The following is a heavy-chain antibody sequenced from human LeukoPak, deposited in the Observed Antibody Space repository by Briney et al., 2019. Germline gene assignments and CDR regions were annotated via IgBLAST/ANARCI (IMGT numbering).Heavy chain of an antibody. Sequence: GGSLRLSCAASGFTFDDYAMHWVRQAPGKGLEWVSLISWDGGSTYYADSVKGRFTISRDNSKNSLYLQMNSLRAEDTALYYCAKDNGAWGYYYDYRGQGTLVTVSS. CDR2: ISWDGGST. CDR3: AKDNGAWGYYYDY. J-gene: IGHJ4*02. V-gene: IGHV3-43D*03. CDR1: GFTFDDYA. D-gene: IGHD1-26*01.